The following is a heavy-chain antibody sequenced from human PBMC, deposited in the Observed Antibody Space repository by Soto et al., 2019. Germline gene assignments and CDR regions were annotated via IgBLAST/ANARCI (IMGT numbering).Heavy chain of an antibody. V-gene: IGHV3-23*01. CDR2: ISGSGGST. J-gene: IGHJ3*02. CDR3: ARMGRPGTYVFDI. CDR1: GFTFSSYA. Sequence: PGGSLRLSCAASGFTFSSYAMSWVRQAPGKGLEWASAISGSGGSTYYADSVKGRFTISRDNSKNTLYLQMNSLRAEDTAVYYCARMGRPGTYVFDIWGKGKMVTVSS. D-gene: IGHD1-1*01.